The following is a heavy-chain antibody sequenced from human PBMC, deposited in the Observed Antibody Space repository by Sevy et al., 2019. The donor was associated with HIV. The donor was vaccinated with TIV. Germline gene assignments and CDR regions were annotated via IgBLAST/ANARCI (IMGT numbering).Heavy chain of an antibody. CDR3: ARSLAAAENWFDP. J-gene: IGHJ5*02. Sequence: GGSLRLSCVGSGFTFREYSMNWVRQAPGKGLEWVSYISGSSTTIKHADSVKGRFSMSRDNADNSVFLQMNRLRVEDTAVYYCARSLAAAENWFDPWGQGTLVTVSS. V-gene: IGHV3-48*01. CDR1: GFTFREYS. CDR2: ISGSSTTI. D-gene: IGHD6-13*01.